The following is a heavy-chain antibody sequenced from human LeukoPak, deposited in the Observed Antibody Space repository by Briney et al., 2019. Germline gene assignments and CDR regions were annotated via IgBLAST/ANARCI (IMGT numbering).Heavy chain of an antibody. V-gene: IGHV3-23*01. CDR1: GFTFSSYA. J-gene: IGHJ6*02. Sequence: GGSLRLSCAASGFTFSSYAMSWVRQAPGKGPEWVSAISGSGGSTYYADSVKGRFTISRDDSKNTLYLQMNSLRAEDTAVYYCAKSTGRFLEWLTPNNYYYYGMDVWGQGTTVTVSS. D-gene: IGHD3-3*01. CDR2: ISGSGGST. CDR3: AKSTGRFLEWLTPNNYYYYGMDV.